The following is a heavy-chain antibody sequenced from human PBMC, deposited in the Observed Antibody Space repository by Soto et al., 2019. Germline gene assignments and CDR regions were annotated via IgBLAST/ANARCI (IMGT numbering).Heavy chain of an antibody. Sequence: GESLKISCTGSGYSFSTYWIAWVRQMPGKGLEWMGIVYTDDSDTRCSPSFQGQVTISADRSISTAFLQWSSLKASDTAMYYCARLVGTNLFDYWGQGTLVTVSS. V-gene: IGHV5-51*01. CDR2: VYTDDSDT. CDR1: GYSFSTYW. D-gene: IGHD1-26*01. J-gene: IGHJ4*02. CDR3: ARLVGTNLFDY.